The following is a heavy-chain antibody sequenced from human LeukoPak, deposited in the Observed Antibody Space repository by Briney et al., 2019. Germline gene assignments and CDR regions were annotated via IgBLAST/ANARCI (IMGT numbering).Heavy chain of an antibody. CDR2: ISSSSSYI. CDR3: ARGRGIAVYYFDY. J-gene: IGHJ4*02. D-gene: IGHD6-19*01. CDR1: GFTFSSYS. Sequence: GGSLRLFCAASGFTFSSYSMNWVRQAPGKGLEWVSSISSSSSYIYYADSVKGRFTISRDNAKNSLYLQMNSLRAEDTAVYYCARGRGIAVYYFDYWGQGTLVTVSS. V-gene: IGHV3-21*01.